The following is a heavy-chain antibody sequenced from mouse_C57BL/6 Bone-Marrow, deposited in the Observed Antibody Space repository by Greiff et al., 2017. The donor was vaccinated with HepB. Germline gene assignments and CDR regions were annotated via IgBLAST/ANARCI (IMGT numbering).Heavy chain of an antibody. CDR3: ARSLKLLRTSYFDY. CDR1: GYTFTSYW. D-gene: IGHD1-1*01. V-gene: IGHV1-53*01. CDR2: INPSNGGT. Sequence: QVQLQQSGTELVKPGASVKLSCKASGYTFTSYWMHWVKQRPGQGLEWIGNINPSNGGTNYNEKFKSKATLTVDKSSSTAYMQLSSLTSEDSAVYYCARSLKLLRTSYFDYWGQGTTLTVSS. J-gene: IGHJ2*01.